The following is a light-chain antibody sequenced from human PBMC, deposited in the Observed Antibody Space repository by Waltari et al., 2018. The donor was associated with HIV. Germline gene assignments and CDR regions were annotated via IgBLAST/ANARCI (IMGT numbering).Light chain of an antibody. Sequence: DILMTQSPSSLSASVGDRVTITCRASLNITTFLNWYHQKPGKAPQLLISAASNLQSGVPSRFSCSGSGTDFTLTITSLQPADFATYFCQQSYITPYTFGQGTKLEIK. CDR3: QQSYITPYT. CDR1: LNITTF. J-gene: IGKJ2*01. V-gene: IGKV1-39*01. CDR2: AAS.